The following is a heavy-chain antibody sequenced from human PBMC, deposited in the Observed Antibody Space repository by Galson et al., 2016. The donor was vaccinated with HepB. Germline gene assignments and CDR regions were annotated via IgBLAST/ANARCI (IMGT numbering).Heavy chain of an antibody. CDR3: SIDRGQYYAF. CDR1: GGTFSSYI. Sequence: SVKVSCKAPGGTFSSYIISWVRQTPGHGLEWMGEFITVFGTTNYAQKFQGRLTITADESTSTAYMDLTGLTSEDTAVYFCSIDRGQYYAFWGQGTLVTVSS. CDR2: FITVFGTT. D-gene: IGHD3-16*01. V-gene: IGHV1-69*13. J-gene: IGHJ4*02.